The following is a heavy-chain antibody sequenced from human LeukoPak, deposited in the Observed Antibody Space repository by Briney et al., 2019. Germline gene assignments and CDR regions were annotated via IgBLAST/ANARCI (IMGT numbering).Heavy chain of an antibody. J-gene: IGHJ4*02. V-gene: IGHV3-53*01. CDR3: ATSNRVSRPFDY. D-gene: IGHD1-14*01. Sequence: GGSRRLSCAASGFTDSSNYMTWVRQAPGKGLEWVSVVYSGGTTYYADSVKGRFTNSRDNSKNTLYLQMNRLRVEDTAVYYCATSNRVSRPFDYWGLGTLVTVSS. CDR2: VYSGGTT. CDR1: GFTDSSNY.